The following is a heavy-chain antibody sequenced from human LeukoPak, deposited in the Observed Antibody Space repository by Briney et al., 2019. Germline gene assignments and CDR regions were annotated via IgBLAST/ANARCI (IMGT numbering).Heavy chain of an antibody. CDR1: GYTFTNYF. CDR2: NNPSGPRT. J-gene: IGHJ4*02. CDR3: AATECGYYSRFY. D-gene: IGHD3-22*01. V-gene: IGHV1-46*01. Sequence: ASVTVSFMSSGYTFTNYFMHWLRQAPGQGLEWMGVNNPSGPRTRYPQKFQGRVTMTWDTSTSTLYMELSSLGSDDTVVYYCAATECGYYSRFYWGQGALVTVSS.